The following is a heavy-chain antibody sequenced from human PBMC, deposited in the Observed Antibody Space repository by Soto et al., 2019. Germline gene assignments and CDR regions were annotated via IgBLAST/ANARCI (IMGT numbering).Heavy chain of an antibody. CDR1: GGSFSGYY. D-gene: IGHD3-3*01. CDR3: ARAFWSGYCHFDY. CDR2: INHSGST. Sequence: PSETLSLTCAVYGGSFSGYYWRWIRQPPGKGLEWIGEINHSGSTNYNPSLKSRVTISVDTSKNQFSLKLSSVTAADTAVYYGARAFWSGYCHFDYWGQGTLVTVSS. J-gene: IGHJ4*02. V-gene: IGHV4-34*01.